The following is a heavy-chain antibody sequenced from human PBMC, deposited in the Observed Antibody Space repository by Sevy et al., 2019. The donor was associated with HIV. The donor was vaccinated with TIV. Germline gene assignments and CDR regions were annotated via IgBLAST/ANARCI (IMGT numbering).Heavy chain of an antibody. CDR3: AEDASSYCTSYSCYGGWFDP. CDR1: GGTFSSYA. Sequence: ASVKVSCKASGGTFSSYAINWVRQAPGQGLEWMGRIIPTPGIPNYAQKFQGRVTMTADKSTSSAYMELSRLRSEDTGVSDFAEDASSYCTSYSCYGGWFDPWGQGTLVTVSS. CDR2: IIPTPGIP. V-gene: IGHV1-69*04. D-gene: IGHD2-2*01. J-gene: IGHJ5*02.